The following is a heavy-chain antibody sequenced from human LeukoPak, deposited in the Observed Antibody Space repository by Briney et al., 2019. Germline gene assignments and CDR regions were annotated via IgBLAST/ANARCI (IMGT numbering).Heavy chain of an antibody. CDR3: ARAYRGVIIIGHFDY. J-gene: IGHJ4*02. Sequence: SETLSLTCTVSGGSISSYYWSWIRQPPGKGLEWIGYIYYSGSTNYNPSLKSRVTISVDTSKNQFSLKLSSVTAADTAVYYCARAYRGVIIIGHFDYWGQGTLVTVS. CDR2: IYYSGST. V-gene: IGHV4-59*12. D-gene: IGHD3-10*01. CDR1: GGSISSYY.